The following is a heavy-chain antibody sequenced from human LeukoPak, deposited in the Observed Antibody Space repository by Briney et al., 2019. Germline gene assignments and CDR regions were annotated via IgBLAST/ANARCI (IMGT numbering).Heavy chain of an antibody. V-gene: IGHV1-18*01. D-gene: IGHD5-18*01. CDR3: ARVGYSYGYPTLDYYYYYMDV. Sequence: ASVKVSCKASGYTFTSYGISWVRQAPGQGLEGMGCISAYNGNTNYAQKLQGRVTMTTDTSTSTAYMELRSLRSDDTAVYYCARVGYSYGYPTLDYYYYYMDVWGKGTTVTISS. CDR1: GYTFTSYG. J-gene: IGHJ6*03. CDR2: ISAYNGNT.